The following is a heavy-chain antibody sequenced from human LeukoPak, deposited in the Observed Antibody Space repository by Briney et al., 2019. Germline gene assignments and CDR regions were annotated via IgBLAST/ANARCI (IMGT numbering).Heavy chain of an antibody. CDR3: ARPRQTGTTGYWFDP. Sequence: SETLSLTCTVSGGSISNDYWSWIRQPPGKGREWIGYLYNSERTNNNPSLKSRVTISVDTSKNQFSLKLTSVTAADTAVYFCARPRQTGTTGYWFDPWGHGTLVTVSS. D-gene: IGHD1-1*01. J-gene: IGHJ5*02. CDR1: GGSISNDY. V-gene: IGHV4-59*08. CDR2: LYNSERT.